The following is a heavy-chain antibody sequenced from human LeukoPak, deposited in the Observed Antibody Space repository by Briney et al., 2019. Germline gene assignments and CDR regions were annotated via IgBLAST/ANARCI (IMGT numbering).Heavy chain of an antibody. Sequence: SETLSLTCAVSGGSISTYYWSWIRQPPGRGLEWIGSIHYSGSTDYNPSLKSRVTISVDTSKNQFSLKLSSVTAADTAVYYCARHDDYSRAFDIWGQGTVVTVSS. CDR2: IHYSGST. V-gene: IGHV4-59*08. CDR3: ARHDDYSRAFDI. CDR1: GGSISTYY. J-gene: IGHJ3*02. D-gene: IGHD4-11*01.